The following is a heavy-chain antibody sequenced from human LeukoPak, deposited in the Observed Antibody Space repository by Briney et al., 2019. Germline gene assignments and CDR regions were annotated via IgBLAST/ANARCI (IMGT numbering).Heavy chain of an antibody. J-gene: IGHJ6*02. CDR1: GGSFSGYY. CDR3: ARDLLEQLVLQYYYYGMDV. Sequence: PSETLSLTCAVYGGSFSGYYWSWIRQPPGKGLEWIGEINHSGSTNYNPSLKSRVTISVDTSKNQFSLKLSSVTAADTAVYYCARDLLEQLVLQYYYYGMDVWGQGTTVTVSS. D-gene: IGHD6-13*01. CDR2: INHSGST. V-gene: IGHV4-34*01.